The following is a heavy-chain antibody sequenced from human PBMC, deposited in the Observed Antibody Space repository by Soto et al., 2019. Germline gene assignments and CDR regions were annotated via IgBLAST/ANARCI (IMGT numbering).Heavy chain of an antibody. J-gene: IGHJ6*02. CDR2: ISPNTSHI. D-gene: IGHD2-15*01. V-gene: IGHV3-21*01. CDR3: SGCSGGACHQNYGMDV. Sequence: EVHLVESGGGLVKPGGSLRLSCAVSGFTFSSCTMNWVRQAPGKGLEWVSSISPNTSHIYYEDSVKGRFTISRDNAKNSPLLQMNSLRAEDTAVYYCSGCSGGACHQNYGMDVWGQGTTVTVSS. CDR1: GFTFSSCT.